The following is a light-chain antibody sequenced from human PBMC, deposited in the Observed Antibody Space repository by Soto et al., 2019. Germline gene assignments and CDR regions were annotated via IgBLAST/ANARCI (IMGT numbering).Light chain of an antibody. CDR3: QQYGSSPLT. J-gene: IGKJ4*01. Sequence: EIVLTQSPGTLSLSPGDRATRSCRASQTVSFSYLAWYQQKPGQAPRLLIYGASSRATGIPDRFSGSESGTDVTLTISRLEPEDFAVYYCQQYGSSPLTFGGGTKVEIK. V-gene: IGKV3-20*01. CDR2: GAS. CDR1: QTVSFSY.